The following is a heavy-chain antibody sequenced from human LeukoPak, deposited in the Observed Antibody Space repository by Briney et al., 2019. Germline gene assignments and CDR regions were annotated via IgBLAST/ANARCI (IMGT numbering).Heavy chain of an antibody. J-gene: IGHJ5*02. D-gene: IGHD4-17*01. Sequence: GGSLRLSCAESGFTFSSYGMRWVRQAPGKGLEWVAFIRYDGSNKYYADSVKGRFTISRDNSKNTLYLQMNSLRAEDTAVYYCAKDPAAYGDYLNWFDPWGQGTLVTVSS. V-gene: IGHV3-30*02. CDR2: IRYDGSNK. CDR3: AKDPAAYGDYLNWFDP. CDR1: GFTFSSYG.